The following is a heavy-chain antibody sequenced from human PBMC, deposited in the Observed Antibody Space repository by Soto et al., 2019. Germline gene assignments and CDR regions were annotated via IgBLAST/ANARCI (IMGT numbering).Heavy chain of an antibody. CDR2: FIPIFRTR. CDR1: GGIFGSHG. V-gene: IGHV1-69*01. Sequence: QVQLIQSEAEVKKPGSSVRVSCTASGGIFGSHGFSWVRQAPGQRLEWVGGFIPIFRTRTYTEKFQARVRIAAAESTNTVYLDLSSLTSEDTAVYYCVRDRRIYYSDPHDEFVASDYEVWGQGTMVSVSS. D-gene: IGHD3-22*01. J-gene: IGHJ3*01. CDR3: VRDRRIYYSDPHDEFVASDYEV.